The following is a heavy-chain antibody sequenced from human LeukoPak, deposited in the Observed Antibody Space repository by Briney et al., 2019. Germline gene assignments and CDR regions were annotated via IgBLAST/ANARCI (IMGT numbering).Heavy chain of an antibody. Sequence: KPGGSLRLSCAASGFTFSDYYMSWIRQAPGKGLEWVSYISSSSSYTNYADSVKGRFTISSDNAKNSLYLQMNSLRAEDTAVYYCARFHYDRVYYFDYWGQGTLVTVSS. CDR3: ARFHYDRVYYFDY. J-gene: IGHJ4*02. CDR1: GFTFSDYY. CDR2: ISSSSSYT. V-gene: IGHV3-11*06. D-gene: IGHD3-22*01.